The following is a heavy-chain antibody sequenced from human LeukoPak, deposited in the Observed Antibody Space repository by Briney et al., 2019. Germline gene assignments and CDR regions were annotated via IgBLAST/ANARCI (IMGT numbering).Heavy chain of an antibody. J-gene: IGHJ6*02. Sequence: GRSLRLSCAAPGFTFSSYAMHWVRQAPGKGLEWVAVISYDGSNKYYADSVKGRFTISRDNSKNTLYLQMNSLRAEDTAVYYCARDRRYYYGSGSYLYYGMDVWGQGTTVTVSS. V-gene: IGHV3-30*04. CDR3: ARDRRYYYGSGSYLYYGMDV. D-gene: IGHD3-10*01. CDR2: ISYDGSNK. CDR1: GFTFSSYA.